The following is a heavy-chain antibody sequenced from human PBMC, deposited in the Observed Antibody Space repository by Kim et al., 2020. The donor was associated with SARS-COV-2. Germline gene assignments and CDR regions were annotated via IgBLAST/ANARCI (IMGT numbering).Heavy chain of an antibody. D-gene: IGHD2-21*01. CDR3: ARGGYSNFDF. Sequence: GGSLRLSCAASGFTFSAHSMHWVRQAPGKGLVGVSNMNCHGGTTNYAESMRGRFTISRDNAKNARYLQMSSLRVEDTAVYYCARGGYSNFDFWGQRTLVTVSS. CDR1: GFTFSAHS. V-gene: IGHV3-74*01. CDR2: MNCHGGTT. J-gene: IGHJ4*02.